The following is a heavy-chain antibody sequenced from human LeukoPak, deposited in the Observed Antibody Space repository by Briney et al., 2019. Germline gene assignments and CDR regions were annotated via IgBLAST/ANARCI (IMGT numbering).Heavy chain of an antibody. J-gene: IGHJ4*02. CDR1: GYTFTGYY. CDR2: IDPNSGGT. V-gene: IGHV1-2*02. CDR3: ARVIELRYFDWLLSGHFDY. Sequence: AASVKVSCKASGYTFTGYYMHWVRQAPGQGLEWMGWIDPNSGGTNYAQKFQGRVTMTRDTSISAAYMELSRLRSDDTAVYYCARVIELRYFDWLLSGHFDYWGQGTLVTVSS. D-gene: IGHD3-9*01.